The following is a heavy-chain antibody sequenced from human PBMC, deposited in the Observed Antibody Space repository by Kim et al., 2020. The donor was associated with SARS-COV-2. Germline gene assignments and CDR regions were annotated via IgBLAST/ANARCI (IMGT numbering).Heavy chain of an antibody. Sequence: GGSLRLSCAASGFTFSSYSMNWVRQAPGKGLEWVSSISRSSSYIYYADSVKGRFTISRDNAKNSLYLQMNSLRAEDTAVYYCARDRIQLRFDYWGQGTLVTVSS. D-gene: IGHD5-18*01. V-gene: IGHV3-21*01. CDR2: ISRSSSYI. J-gene: IGHJ4*02. CDR3: ARDRIQLRFDY. CDR1: GFTFSSYS.